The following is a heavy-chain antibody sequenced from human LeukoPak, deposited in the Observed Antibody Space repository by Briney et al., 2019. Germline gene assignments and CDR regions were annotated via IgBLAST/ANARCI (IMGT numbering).Heavy chain of an antibody. Sequence: PSETLSLTCAVYGGSFSGYYWSWIRQPPGKGLEWIGEINHSGSTNYNPSLKSRVTISVDTSKNQFSLKLSSVTAADTAVYYCARVVRGRRPLPANGPYTAQAWGYNWFDPWGQGTLVTVSS. CDR1: GGSFSGYY. D-gene: IGHD2-2*01. CDR3: ARVVRGRRPLPANGPYTAQAWGYNWFDP. J-gene: IGHJ5*02. V-gene: IGHV4-34*01. CDR2: INHSGST.